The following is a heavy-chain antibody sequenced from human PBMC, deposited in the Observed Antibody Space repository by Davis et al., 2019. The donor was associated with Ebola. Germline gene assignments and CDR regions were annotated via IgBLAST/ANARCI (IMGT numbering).Heavy chain of an antibody. Sequence: SVKVSCKASGYTFTSYGISWVRQAPGQGLEWMGRIIPILGIANYAQKFQGRVTITADKSTSTAYMELSSLRSEDTAVYYCARGSLMTTVTMDVWGQGTTVTVSS. J-gene: IGHJ6*02. CDR1: GYTFTSYG. V-gene: IGHV1-69*04. D-gene: IGHD4-17*01. CDR3: ARGSLMTTVTMDV. CDR2: IIPILGIA.